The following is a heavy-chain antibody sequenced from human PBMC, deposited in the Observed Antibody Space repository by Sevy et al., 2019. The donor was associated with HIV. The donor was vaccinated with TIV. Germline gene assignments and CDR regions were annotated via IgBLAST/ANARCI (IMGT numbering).Heavy chain of an antibody. CDR3: ARDLRASIAAPFDP. V-gene: IGHV1-69*13. Sequence: ASVKVSCKASGGTFSSYAISWVRQAPGQGLEWMGGIIPIFGTANYAQKFQGRVTITAEESTRTAYMELSSLRSEDTAVYYCARDLRASIAAPFDPWGQGTLVTVSS. D-gene: IGHD6-25*01. CDR1: GGTFSSYA. CDR2: IIPIFGTA. J-gene: IGHJ5*02.